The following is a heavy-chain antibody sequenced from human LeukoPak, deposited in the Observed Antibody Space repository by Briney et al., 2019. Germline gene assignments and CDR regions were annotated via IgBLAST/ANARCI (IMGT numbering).Heavy chain of an antibody. CDR1: GFTFSSYG. D-gene: IGHD5-24*01. Sequence: GALRLSCAASGFTFSSYGMHWVRQAPGKGLEWVAVISYDGSNKYYADSVKGRFTISRDNSKNTLYLQMNSLRAEDTAVYYCAKGEETLDYWGQGTLVTVSS. CDR3: AKGEETLDY. V-gene: IGHV3-30*18. CDR2: ISYDGSNK. J-gene: IGHJ4*02.